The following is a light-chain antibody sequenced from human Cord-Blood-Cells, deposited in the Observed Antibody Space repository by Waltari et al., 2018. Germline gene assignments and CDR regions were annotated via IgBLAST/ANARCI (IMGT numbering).Light chain of an antibody. V-gene: IGLV3-25*03. CDR3: QSADSSGTVV. CDR1: ALPKQY. J-gene: IGLJ2*01. Sequence: SYELTQPHSVSVSPGQTARITCPGDALPKQYAYWYQQKPGQAPVLGIYKDSERPSGIPERFSGSSSGTTVTLTISGVQAEDEADYYCQSADSSGTVVFGGGTKLTVL. CDR2: KDS.